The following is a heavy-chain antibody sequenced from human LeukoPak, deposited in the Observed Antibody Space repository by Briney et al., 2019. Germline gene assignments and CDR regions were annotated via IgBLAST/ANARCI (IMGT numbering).Heavy chain of an antibody. CDR2: ISWDGGST. V-gene: IGHV3-43*01. D-gene: IGHD3-22*01. CDR3: AKIPVQDYYDSSGYYSYDY. J-gene: IGHJ4*02. Sequence: GGSLRLSCAASGFTFDDYTMNWVRQAPGKGLEWVSLISWDGGSTYYADSVKGRFTISRDNSKNTLYLQMNSLRAEDTAVYYCAKIPVQDYYDSSGYYSYDYWGQGTLVTVSS. CDR1: GFTFDDYT.